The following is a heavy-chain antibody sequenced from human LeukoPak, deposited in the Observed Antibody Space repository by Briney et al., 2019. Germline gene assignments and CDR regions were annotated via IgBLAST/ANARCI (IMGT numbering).Heavy chain of an antibody. CDR2: IYSGGST. CDR1: EFSVGSNY. J-gene: IGHJ4*02. V-gene: IGHV3-66*04. Sequence: GGSLRLSCAASEFSVGSNYMTWVRQAPGKGLEWVSLIYSGGSTYYADSVKGRFTISRDNSKNTLYLQMNSLRAEDTAVYYCARRAGGYSHPYDYWGQGILVTVSS. D-gene: IGHD4-23*01. CDR3: ARRAGGYSHPYDY.